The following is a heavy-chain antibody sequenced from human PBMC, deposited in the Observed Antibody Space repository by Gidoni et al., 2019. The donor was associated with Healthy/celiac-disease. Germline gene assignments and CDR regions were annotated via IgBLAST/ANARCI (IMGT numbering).Heavy chain of an antibody. CDR1: GGSISSSNW. CDR2: IYHSGST. Sequence: QVQLQESSHGLANPSGTLSLTCAVSGGSISSSNWWSWVRQPPGTGLEWSGEIYHSGSTNYNQSLKSRVTISVDKAKNQCSLKLSSVTAADTAVYYCARRGIAAAGNLPLFDYWGQGTLVTVTA. V-gene: IGHV4-4*02. J-gene: IGHJ4*02. CDR3: ARRGIAAAGNLPLFDY. D-gene: IGHD6-13*01.